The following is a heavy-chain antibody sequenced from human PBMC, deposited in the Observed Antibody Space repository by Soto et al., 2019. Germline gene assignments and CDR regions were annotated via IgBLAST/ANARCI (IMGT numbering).Heavy chain of an antibody. J-gene: IGHJ6*02. V-gene: IGHV1-46*01. CDR3: ARGPPGGLYALHQGLDV. D-gene: IGHD3-16*01. CDR2: MNPSAGPT. Sequence: QVQLVQSGAEVRGPGASVKISCKASGYIFTSHYLHWVRQAPGQGLEWMATMNPSAGPTTYAQNFRGRVTMTRDTSTSTVNMELRSLTSEDTAVYFCARGPPGGLYALHQGLDVWGQGTTVTVSS. CDR1: GYIFTSHY.